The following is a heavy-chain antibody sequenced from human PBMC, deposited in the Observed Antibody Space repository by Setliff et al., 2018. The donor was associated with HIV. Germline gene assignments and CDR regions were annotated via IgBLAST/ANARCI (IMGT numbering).Heavy chain of an antibody. D-gene: IGHD6-19*01. CDR2: IKQDGSEK. Sequence: GGSLRLSCAASGFTFSIYSMNWVRQAPGKGLEWVANIKQDGSEKNYMDSVKGRFTISRDNAKNSLYLQMNSLRVEDTAVYYCARDVAVASFFNYWGQGTLVTVSS. CDR1: GFTFSIYS. J-gene: IGHJ4*02. V-gene: IGHV3-7*05. CDR3: ARDVAVASFFNY.